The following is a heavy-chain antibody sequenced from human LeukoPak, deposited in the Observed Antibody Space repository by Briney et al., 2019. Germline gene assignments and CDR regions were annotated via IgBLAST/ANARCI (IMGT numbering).Heavy chain of an antibody. V-gene: IGHV3-7*04. CDR3: VRESSRDI. CDR2: IKHDGSER. CDR1: GVTFGSYW. J-gene: IGHJ3*02. D-gene: IGHD6-13*01. Sequence: GGSLRLSCAASGVTFGSYWMSWVRQAPGKGLEWVGNIKHDGSERNYVDSVKGRFTISRVNAKNSLNLQMNSLRPKDTAVYYCVRESSRDIWGQGTMVTVSS.